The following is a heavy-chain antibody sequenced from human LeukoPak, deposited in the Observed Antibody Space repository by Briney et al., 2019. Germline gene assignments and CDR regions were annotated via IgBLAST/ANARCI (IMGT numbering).Heavy chain of an antibody. CDR1: GGSISSYY. CDR3: ARHVRAWLLWFGEVSPPDAFDI. CDR2: IYYSGST. J-gene: IGHJ3*02. V-gene: IGHV4-59*08. D-gene: IGHD3-10*01. Sequence: PSETLSLTCTVSGGSISSYYWSWIRQPPGKGLEWIGYIYYSGSTNYNPSLKSRVTISVDTSKNQFSLKLSSVTAADTAVYYCARHVRAWLLWFGEVSPPDAFDIWGQGTMVTVSS.